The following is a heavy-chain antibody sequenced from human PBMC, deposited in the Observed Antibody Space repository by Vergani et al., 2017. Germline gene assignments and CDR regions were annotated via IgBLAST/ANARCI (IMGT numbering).Heavy chain of an antibody. V-gene: IGHV3-49*03. J-gene: IGHJ4*02. CDR2: IRSKAYGGTT. D-gene: IGHD3-22*01. Sequence: EVQLLESGGGLVQPGGSLRLSCTASGFTFGDYAMSWFRQAPGKGLEWVGFIRSKAYGGTTEYAASVRGRFTISRDDSKSIAYLQMNSLKTEDTAVYYCTRTYYYDSRGPNYWGQGTLVTVSS. CDR3: TRTYYYDSRGPNY. CDR1: GFTFGDYA.